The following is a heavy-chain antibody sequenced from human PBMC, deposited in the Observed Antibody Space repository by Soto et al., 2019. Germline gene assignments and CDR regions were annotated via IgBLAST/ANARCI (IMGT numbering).Heavy chain of an antibody. CDR2: ISGSGGST. D-gene: IGHD3-22*01. CDR3: ANNYDSSGYYLDY. V-gene: IGHV3-23*01. CDR1: GFTFSSYA. Sequence: GGSLRLSCAASGFTFSSYAMSWVRQAPGKGLEWVSAISGSGGSTYYADSVKGRFTISRDNSKNTLYLQMNSLRAEDTAVYYCANNYDSSGYYLDYWGQGTLVTVSS. J-gene: IGHJ4*02.